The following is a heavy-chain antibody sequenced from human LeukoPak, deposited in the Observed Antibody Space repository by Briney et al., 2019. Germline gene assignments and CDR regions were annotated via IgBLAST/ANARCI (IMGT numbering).Heavy chain of an antibody. V-gene: IGHV1-69*05. D-gene: IGHD3-9*01. CDR3: ARLKVLRYFDLFDP. CDR1: GCTFSSSA. CDR2: IIPIFGTT. J-gene: IGHJ5*02. Sequence: ASVKVSCKASGCTFSSSAISWVRQAPGQGLEWMGGIIPIFGTTNYAQKFQGRVTITTDESTGTAYMELSSLRSEDTAVYYCARLKVLRYFDLFDPWGQGTLVTVSS.